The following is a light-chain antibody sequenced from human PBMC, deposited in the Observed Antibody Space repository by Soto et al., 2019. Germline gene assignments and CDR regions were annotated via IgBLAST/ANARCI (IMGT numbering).Light chain of an antibody. CDR2: AAS. CDR1: QSISSY. J-gene: IGKJ1*01. CDR3: QQSYSTPRT. V-gene: IGKV1-39*01. Sequence: DIQMTQSPSSLSASVGDRVTITCRASQSISSYLHWYQQKPGKAPKLLIYAASSLQIGVPSRFSGSGSGTDFTLTISSLQPEDFATYYFQQSYSTPRTFGQGTKGEIK.